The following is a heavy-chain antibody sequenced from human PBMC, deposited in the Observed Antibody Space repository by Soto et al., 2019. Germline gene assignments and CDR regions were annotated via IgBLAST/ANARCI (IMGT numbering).Heavy chain of an antibody. CDR3: VSYEYDSSGHDDDH. J-gene: IGHJ4*02. CDR2: ISHRGAT. V-gene: IGHV4-38-2*02. D-gene: IGHD3-22*01. Sequence: PSATLSLTCSVSGYSIDRGYYWGWIRQAPERGLEWIGSISHRGATSYTPSLKSRAIISLDTSNNQFTLRLTSVTVADTATYYCVSYEYDSSGHDDDHWGQGTLLTVSS. CDR1: GYSIDRGYY.